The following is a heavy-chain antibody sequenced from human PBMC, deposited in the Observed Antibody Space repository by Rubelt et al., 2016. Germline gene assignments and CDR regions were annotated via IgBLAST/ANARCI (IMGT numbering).Heavy chain of an antibody. CDR1: GFTFSSYE. J-gene: IGHJ4*02. Sequence: EVQLVESGGGLVKPGRSLRLSCTASGFTFSSYEMNWVRQAPGKGLEWVSYISSGGSSIYYADSVKGLCPISREDAKNSLYLQMNSLGGEDTAVYYCARWPIDYWGQGTLVTVTS. CDR3: ARWPIDY. V-gene: IGHV3-48*03. CDR2: ISSGGSSI.